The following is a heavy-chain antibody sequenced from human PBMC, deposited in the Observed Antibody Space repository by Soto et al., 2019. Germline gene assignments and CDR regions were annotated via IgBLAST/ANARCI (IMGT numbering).Heavy chain of an antibody. V-gene: IGHV1-69*02. CDR2: VNPIVSMS. Sequence: QVQLVQSGAEVKRPGSSVKVSCKASGDTFNFYSINWVRQAPGLGLEWMGRVNPIVSMSNYAQKFQGRVTMTADKSTSTADMELSSLRSEDTAIYYCASSYGSGYLAFDYWGQGALVTVSS. CDR1: GDTFNFYS. CDR3: ASSYGSGYLAFDY. D-gene: IGHD3-10*01. J-gene: IGHJ4*02.